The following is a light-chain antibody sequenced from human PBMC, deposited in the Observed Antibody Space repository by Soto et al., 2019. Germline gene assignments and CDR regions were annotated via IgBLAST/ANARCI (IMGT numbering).Light chain of an antibody. CDR2: GAS. V-gene: IGKV3-20*01. CDR1: QSVTSNN. J-gene: IGKJ1*01. Sequence: EMVLTQSPGTLSLYTGERATLSCRASQSVTSNNLAWYQQKPGQAPRLLIYGASSRATGIPDRFSGSGSGTDFTLTISRLEPEDSAVYYCQKYGSSPWTFGQGTKVDIK. CDR3: QKYGSSPWT.